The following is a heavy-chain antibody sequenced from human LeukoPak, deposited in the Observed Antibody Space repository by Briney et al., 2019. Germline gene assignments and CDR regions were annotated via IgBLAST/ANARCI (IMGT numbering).Heavy chain of an antibody. CDR2: IYTSGST. J-gene: IGHJ3*02. CDR3: ARDLYYNDSSGYYLWGLDI. D-gene: IGHD3-22*01. V-gene: IGHV4-61*02. CDR1: GGSISSGSYY. Sequence: PSQTLSLTCSVSGGSISSGSYYWSWIRQPAGKGLEWIGRIYTSGSTNYNPSLKSRVTISVDTSKNQFSLKLSSVTAADTAVYYCARDLYYNDSSGYYLWGLDIWGQGTMVTVSS.